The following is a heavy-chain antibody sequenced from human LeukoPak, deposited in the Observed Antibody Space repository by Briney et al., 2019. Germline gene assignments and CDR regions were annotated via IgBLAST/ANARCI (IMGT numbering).Heavy chain of an antibody. Sequence: SETLSLTCTVSGGSISSYYWSWIRQPPGKGLEWIGYIYYSGSTNYNPSLKSRVTISVDTSKNQFSLKLSSVTAADTAVYYCARRQYCSGGSCYSDYFDYWGQGTLVTVSS. D-gene: IGHD2-15*01. J-gene: IGHJ4*02. V-gene: IGHV4-59*12. CDR2: IYYSGST. CDR3: ARRQYCSGGSCYSDYFDY. CDR1: GGSISSYY.